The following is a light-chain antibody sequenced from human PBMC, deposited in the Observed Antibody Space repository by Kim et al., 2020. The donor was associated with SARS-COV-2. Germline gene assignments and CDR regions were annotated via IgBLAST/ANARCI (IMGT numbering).Light chain of an antibody. V-gene: IGKV1-39*01. Sequence: GDRVTITCRASQSLSSYLNWYQQKPGKAPNLLIYAASSLQSGVPSRFSGSGSGTHFTLTITSLQPEDFATYYCQQSYSAPTTFGQGTKVDIK. CDR2: AAS. CDR1: QSLSSY. CDR3: QQSYSAPTT. J-gene: IGKJ1*01.